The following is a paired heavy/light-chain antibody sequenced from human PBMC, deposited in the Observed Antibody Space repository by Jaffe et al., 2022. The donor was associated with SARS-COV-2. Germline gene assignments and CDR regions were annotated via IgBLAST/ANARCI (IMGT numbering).Heavy chain of an antibody. V-gene: IGHV3-23*04. CDR3: AKADCSNPTCYSDY. CDR1: GFTFSSYA. Sequence: EVQLVESGGGLVQPGGSLRVSCAASGFTFSSYAMSWVRQAPGKGLEWVSSIRVSGGTTYYADSVKGRFTISRDNSKSTLFLQMNSLRVEDTAVYFCAKADCSNPTCYSDYWGQGTLVTVSS. D-gene: IGHD2-2*01. CDR2: IRVSGGTT. J-gene: IGHJ4*02.
Light chain of an antibody. CDR3: QQYYGHPFT. V-gene: IGKV1-16*02. CDR2: AAS. Sequence: DIQMTQSPSSLSASVGDRVTITCRASQGISNYLAWFQQKPGKAPKSLIFAASNLQSGVPSKFSGSGSGTDFTLTISSLQPEDFAIYYCQQYYGHPFTFGPGTRVDVK. J-gene: IGKJ3*01. CDR1: QGISNY.